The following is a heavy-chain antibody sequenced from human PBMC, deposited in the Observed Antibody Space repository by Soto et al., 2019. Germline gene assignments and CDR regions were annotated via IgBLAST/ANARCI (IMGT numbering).Heavy chain of an antibody. J-gene: IGHJ4*02. CDR3: ARQGSGWYAFDY. CDR1: GYSFTTYW. Sequence: PGESLKISCKGSGYSFTTYWIGWVRQMPGKGLEWMGNIYPGDSGTIYSPSFQGQVSISADKSMDTAYLQWSSLKASDTAMYYCARQGSGWYAFDYWGQGTQVTVSS. D-gene: IGHD6-19*01. CDR2: IYPGDSGT. V-gene: IGHV5-51*01.